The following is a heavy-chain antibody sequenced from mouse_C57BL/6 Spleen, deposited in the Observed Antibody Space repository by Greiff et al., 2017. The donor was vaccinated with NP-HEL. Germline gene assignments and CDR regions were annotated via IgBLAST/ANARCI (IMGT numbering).Heavy chain of an antibody. V-gene: IGHV5-9*01. CDR2: ISGGGGNT. Sequence: EVQLQQSGGGLVKPGGSLKLSCAASGFTFSSYTMSWVRQTPEKRLEWVATISGGGGNTYYPDSVKGRFTISRDNAKNTLYLQMSSMRSEDTALYYCARRGDYYGSHYFDYWGQGTTLTVSS. CDR3: ARRGDYYGSHYFDY. J-gene: IGHJ2*01. D-gene: IGHD1-1*01. CDR1: GFTFSSYT.